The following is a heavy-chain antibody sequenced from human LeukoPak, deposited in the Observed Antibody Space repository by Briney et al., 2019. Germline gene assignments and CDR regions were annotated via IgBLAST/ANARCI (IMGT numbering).Heavy chain of an antibody. D-gene: IGHD3-10*01. CDR2: INPNSGGT. J-gene: IGHJ4*02. CDR1: GYTFTGYY. V-gene: IGHV1-2*02. Sequence: ASVKVSCKASGYTFTGYYMHWVRQAPGQGLEWMGWINPNSGGTNYAQKFQGRVTMTRDTSISTAYMELSRLRSEDTAVYYCATRSITMVRGVIITKKPYYFDYWGQGTLVTVSS. CDR3: ATRSITMVRGVIITKKPYYFDY.